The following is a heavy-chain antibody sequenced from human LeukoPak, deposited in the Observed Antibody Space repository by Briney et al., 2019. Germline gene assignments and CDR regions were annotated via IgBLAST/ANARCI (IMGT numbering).Heavy chain of an antibody. Sequence: GASVKVSCKASGYTFTSYGISWVRQAPGQGLEWMGWISAYNGNTNYANKLQGRVTMTTDTSTSTAYMELRSLRSDDTAVYYCASEYYHDTSGYYSLAYWGQGTLVTVSS. CDR2: ISAYNGNT. V-gene: IGHV1-18*01. CDR1: GYTFTSYG. J-gene: IGHJ4*02. D-gene: IGHD3-22*01. CDR3: ASEYYHDTSGYYSLAY.